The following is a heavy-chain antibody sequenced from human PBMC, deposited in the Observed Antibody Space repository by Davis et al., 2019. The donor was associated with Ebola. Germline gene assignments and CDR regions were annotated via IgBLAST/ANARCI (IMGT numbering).Heavy chain of an antibody. D-gene: IGHD4-17*01. CDR3: ARRKRVTTYYFDY. V-gene: IGHV4-59*12. Sequence: PSETLSLTCTVSGGSISSYYWGWVRQPPGKGLEWIGSIYQTGNTNYNPSLKSRVTISVDTSKNQFSLKLSSVTAADTAVYYCARRKRVTTYYFDYWGQGTLVTVSS. CDR1: GGSISSYY. J-gene: IGHJ4*02. CDR2: IYQTGNT.